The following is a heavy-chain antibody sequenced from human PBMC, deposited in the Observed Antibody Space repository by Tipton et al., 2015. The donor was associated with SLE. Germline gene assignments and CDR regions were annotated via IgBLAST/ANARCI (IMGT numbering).Heavy chain of an antibody. CDR2: IYYSGST. V-gene: IGHV4-39*07. CDR1: GGSISSSSYY. J-gene: IGHJ4*02. Sequence: TLSLTCTVSGGSISSSSYYWGWIRQPPGKGLEWIGGIYYSGSTYYNPSLKSRGTISVDTSKNQFSLKLSSVTAADTAVYYCAGYPLPRRPATSHYWGQGTLVTVSS. CDR3: AGYPLPRRPATSHY.